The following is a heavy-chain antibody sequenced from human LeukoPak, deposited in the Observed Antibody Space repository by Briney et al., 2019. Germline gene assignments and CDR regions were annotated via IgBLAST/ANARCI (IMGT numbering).Heavy chain of an antibody. CDR3: ARSGMRITVVRGVIGWFDP. CDR1: GYTFTGYY. V-gene: IGHV1-2*02. D-gene: IGHD3-10*01. CDR2: INPNSGGT. J-gene: IGHJ5*02. Sequence: ASVKVSCKASGYTFTGYYMHWVRQAPGQGLEWMGWINPNSGGTNYAQKFQGRVTMTRDTSISTAYMELSRLRSDDTAVYYCARSGMRITVVRGVIGWFDPWGQGTLVTVSS.